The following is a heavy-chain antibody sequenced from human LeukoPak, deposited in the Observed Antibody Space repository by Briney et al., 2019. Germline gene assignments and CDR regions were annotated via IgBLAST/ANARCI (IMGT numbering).Heavy chain of an antibody. J-gene: IGHJ4*02. Sequence: GGSLRLSCAASGFTFSSYAMSWVRKAPGKGLEWVSAISGSGGSTYYADSVKGRFTISRDNSKNTLYLQMNSLRAEDTAVYYCAKDGDLYYYDSSGYYFDYWGQGTLVTVSS. CDR3: AKDGDLYYYDSSGYYFDY. CDR1: GFTFSSYA. V-gene: IGHV3-23*01. D-gene: IGHD3-22*01. CDR2: ISGSGGST.